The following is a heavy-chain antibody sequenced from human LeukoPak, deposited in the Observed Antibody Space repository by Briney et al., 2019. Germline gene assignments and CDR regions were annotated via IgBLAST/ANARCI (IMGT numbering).Heavy chain of an antibody. V-gene: IGHV1-2*02. Sequence: GASVKVSCKASGYTFTGYYMHWVRQAPGQGLEWMGWINPNSGGTNYAQKFQGRVTMTRETSISTAYMELSRLRSDDTAVYYCAREYLVAVAGDAFDIWGQGTMVTVSS. CDR1: GYTFTGYY. CDR2: INPNSGGT. D-gene: IGHD6-19*01. J-gene: IGHJ3*02. CDR3: AREYLVAVAGDAFDI.